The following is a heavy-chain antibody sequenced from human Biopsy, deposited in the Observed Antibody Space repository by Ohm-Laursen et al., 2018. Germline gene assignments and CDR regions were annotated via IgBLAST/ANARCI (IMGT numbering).Heavy chain of an antibody. CDR2: VCYTGST. V-gene: IGHV4-59*01. CDR1: GDSISSYY. Sequence: SDTLSLTCTVSGDSISSYYWSWTRQPPGKGLRWIGYVCYTGSTDYNPSLQSRVTISVDTSKNHFSLRLRSVTPADTAIYYCARDRGYYSDRTVPGYFDLWGRGTLVTVSS. D-gene: IGHD3-22*01. J-gene: IGHJ2*01. CDR3: ARDRGYYSDRTVPGYFDL.